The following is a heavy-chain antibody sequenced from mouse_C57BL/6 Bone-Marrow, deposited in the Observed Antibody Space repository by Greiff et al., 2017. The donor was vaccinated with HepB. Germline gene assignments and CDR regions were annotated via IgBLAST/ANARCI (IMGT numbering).Heavy chain of an antibody. CDR3: AREGIYDGYPDY. D-gene: IGHD2-3*01. CDR2: INPNNGGT. Sequence: VQLQQSGPELVKPGASVKISCKASGYTFTDYYMNWVKQSHGKSLEWIGDINPNNGGTSYNQKFKGKATLTVDKSSSTAYMGLRSLTSEDSAVYYCAREGIYDGYPDYWGQGTTLTVSS. CDR1: GYTFTDYY. J-gene: IGHJ2*01. V-gene: IGHV1-26*01.